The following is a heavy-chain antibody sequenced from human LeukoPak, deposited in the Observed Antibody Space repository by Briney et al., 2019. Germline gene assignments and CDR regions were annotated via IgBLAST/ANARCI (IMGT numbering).Heavy chain of an antibody. CDR1: GFTFSSYD. V-gene: IGHV3-33*01. CDR3: ARDWPYLDY. CDR2: IWYDGSNK. J-gene: IGHJ4*02. Sequence: GGSLRLSCAASGFTFSSYDMHWVRQSPGKGLEWVSVIWYDGSNKYYADSVKGRFTISRDNSKNTLHLQMNTLRAEDTAVYYCARDWPYLDYWGQGTLVTVSS.